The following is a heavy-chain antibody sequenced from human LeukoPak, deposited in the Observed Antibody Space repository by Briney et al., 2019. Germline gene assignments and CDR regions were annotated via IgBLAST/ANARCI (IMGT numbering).Heavy chain of an antibody. V-gene: IGHV6-1*01. CDR2: IYYKSKWSN. D-gene: IGHD6-13*01. Sequence: SQTLSLTCAISGDSVSSNSAAWNWIRQSPSRGLEWLGRIYYKSKWSNDYGVSVKSRITINPDTSKNQFSLKVSSVTAADTAVYYCARACSSSWYTSCWFDPWGQGTLVTVSS. J-gene: IGHJ5*02. CDR1: GDSVSSNSAA. CDR3: ARACSSSWYTSCWFDP.